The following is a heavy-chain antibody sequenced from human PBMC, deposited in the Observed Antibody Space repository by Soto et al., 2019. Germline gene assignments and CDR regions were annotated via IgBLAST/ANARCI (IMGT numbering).Heavy chain of an antibody. CDR2: ISGSGGST. D-gene: IGHD4-4*01. CDR1: GFTFSSYA. V-gene: IGHV3-23*01. Sequence: EVQLLESGGGLVQPGGSLRLSCAASGFTFSSYAMSWVRQAPGKGLEWVSAISGSGGSTYYADSVKGRFTISRDNSKNTLYLQMNSLRAEDTAVYYCAKGTVTDYYYYYYMDVWGKGTTVTVSS. CDR3: AKGTVTDYYYYYYMDV. J-gene: IGHJ6*03.